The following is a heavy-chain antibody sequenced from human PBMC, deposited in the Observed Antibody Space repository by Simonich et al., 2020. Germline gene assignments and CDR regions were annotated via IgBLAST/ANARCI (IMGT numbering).Heavy chain of an antibody. Sequence: EVQLVESGGGLVQPGRSLRLSCAASGFTFDDYPMNWVRQGPGEGLRWVSGISWNSGGIGYADSVKGRVTISRDNAKNSLYLQMNSLRAEDTALYYCAKDVAAAGTEYFQHWGQGTLVTVSS. V-gene: IGHV3-9*01. J-gene: IGHJ1*01. CDR2: ISWNSGGI. CDR1: GFTFDDYP. CDR3: AKDVAAAGTEYFQH. D-gene: IGHD6-13*01.